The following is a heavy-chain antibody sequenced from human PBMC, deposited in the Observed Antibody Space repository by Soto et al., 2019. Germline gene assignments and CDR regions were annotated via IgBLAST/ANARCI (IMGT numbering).Heavy chain of an antibody. V-gene: IGHV3-30*18. CDR2: ISSDGSKK. CDR3: AKGDYYDSSGPFDY. CDR1: GFNFNNSG. J-gene: IGHJ4*02. Sequence: PXESLRLSYAASGFNFNNSGIHWVRQTPGQGLEWVAVISSDGSKKYYADSVKGRFTISRDNSKNTLYLQMSSLRAEDTAVYYCAKGDYYDSSGPFDYWGQGTVVTVSS. D-gene: IGHD3-22*01.